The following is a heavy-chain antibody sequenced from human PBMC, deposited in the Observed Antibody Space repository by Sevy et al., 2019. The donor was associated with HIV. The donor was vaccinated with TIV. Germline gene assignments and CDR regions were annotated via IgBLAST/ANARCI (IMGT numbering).Heavy chain of an antibody. D-gene: IGHD4-17*01. CDR1: GFTFSNAW. J-gene: IGHJ4*02. Sequence: GGCLRLSCAASGFTFSNAWMSCVRQAPGKGLEWVGRIKSNTDGGTTDYAAPVKGRFTISRDDSKNTLYLQMNSLNTVDSAIYYCTTDSTERWLSALLDYWGQGTLVTVSS. CDR3: TTDSTERWLSALLDY. V-gene: IGHV3-15*01. CDR2: IKSNTDGGTT.